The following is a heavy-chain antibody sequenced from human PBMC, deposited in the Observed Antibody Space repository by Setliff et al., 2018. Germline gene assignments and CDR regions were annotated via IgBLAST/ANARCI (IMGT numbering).Heavy chain of an antibody. D-gene: IGHD6-6*01. CDR2: ISGSGVST. J-gene: IGHJ5*02. CDR3: ARAPSSSSASWFDP. CDR1: GFTFSSYA. Sequence: QPGGSLRLSCAASGFTFSSYAMSWVRQAPGKGLEWVSGISGSGVSTYYAESVKGRFTISRDNSKNSLYLQMDSLRAEDTAVYYCARAPSSSSASWFDPWGQGTLVTVSS. V-gene: IGHV3-23*01.